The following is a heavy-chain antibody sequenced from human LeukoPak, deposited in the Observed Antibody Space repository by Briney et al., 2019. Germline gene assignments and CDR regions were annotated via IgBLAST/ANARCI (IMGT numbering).Heavy chain of an antibody. V-gene: IGHV4-30-4*01. Sequence: SETLSLTCSVSGGSISSGDYFWTWIRQPPGKGLEYIGYIYYSGTTYYNPSLKSRITMSVDMSANQFSLRLTSVSAADTAVYYCTRAYWIGFHFDSWGQGIQVSVSS. CDR3: TRAYWIGFHFDS. J-gene: IGHJ4*02. CDR2: IYYSGTT. CDR1: GGSISSGDYF. D-gene: IGHD3-3*01.